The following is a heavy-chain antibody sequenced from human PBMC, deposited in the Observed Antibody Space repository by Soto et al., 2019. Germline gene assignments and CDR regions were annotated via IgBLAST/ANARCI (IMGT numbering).Heavy chain of an antibody. V-gene: IGHV3-23*01. D-gene: IGHD5-18*01. CDR3: AKDRGYSSGWDYFDY. CDR1: GFTFSSYA. CDR2: ISGSGGST. J-gene: IGHJ4*02. Sequence: EVQLLESGGGLVQPGGSLRLSCAASGFTFSSYAMSWVRQAPGKGLEWVSAISGSGGSTYYADSVKGRFTISRDNSKNTLYLQMNSRRAEDTAVYYCAKDRGYSSGWDYFDYWGQGTLVTVSS.